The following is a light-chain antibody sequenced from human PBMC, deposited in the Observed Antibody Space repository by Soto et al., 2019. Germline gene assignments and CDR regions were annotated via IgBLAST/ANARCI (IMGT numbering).Light chain of an antibody. CDR1: SSDVGGYNY. CDR2: EVS. V-gene: IGLV2-8*01. Sequence: QSALTQPPSASGSPGQSVTTSCIGTSSDVGGYNYVSWYQQHPGKAPKLMIYEVSKRPSGVPDRFSGSKSGNTASLTVSGLQAEDEADYYCSSYAASNNLGVFGGGTKVTVL. CDR3: SSYAASNNLGV. J-gene: IGLJ2*01.